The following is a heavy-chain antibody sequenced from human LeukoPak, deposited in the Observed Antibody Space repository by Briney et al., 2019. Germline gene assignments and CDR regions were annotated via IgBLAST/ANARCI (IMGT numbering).Heavy chain of an antibody. CDR2: LSRKSGST. V-gene: IGHV1-2*02. CDR3: ARRCSGVTCYGDAFDL. CDR1: GSTFSDDY. Sequence: ASVKLSCKASGSTFSDDYIHRGRGPRGPGRGEIRGLSRKSGSTNYAQKFQGRVTMTRDTSISTAYMEVNRLRSDDTAVYYCARRCSGVTCYGDAFDLWGQGTMVTVS. D-gene: IGHD2-15*01. J-gene: IGHJ3*01.